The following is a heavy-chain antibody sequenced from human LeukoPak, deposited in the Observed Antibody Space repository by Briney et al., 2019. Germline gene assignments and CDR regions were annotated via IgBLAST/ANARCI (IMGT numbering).Heavy chain of an antibody. CDR1: GFAFISYS. V-gene: IGHV3-21*01. CDR3: ARDGQGYSGSYYAPTNFDY. Sequence: PGGSLRLACAASGFAFISYSMNWVRQAPGKGLEWFSSSSSSSTYIYYADSGKGRFTISRDNANTSLYLQINSLRAEDMAVYYCARDGQGYSGSYYAPTNFDYWGQGTLVTVSS. J-gene: IGHJ4*02. D-gene: IGHD1-26*01. CDR2: SSSSSTYI.